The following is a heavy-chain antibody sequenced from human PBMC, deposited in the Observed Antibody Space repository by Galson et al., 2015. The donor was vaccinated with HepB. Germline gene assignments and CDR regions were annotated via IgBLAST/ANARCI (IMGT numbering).Heavy chain of an antibody. CDR1: GYTFTSYY. CDR2: INPSGGST. V-gene: IGHV1-46*01. D-gene: IGHD5-18*01. CDR3: ARRYSVGNIKYNWFDP. J-gene: IGHJ5*02. Sequence: SVKVSCKASGYTFTSYYMHWVRQAPGQGLEWMGIINPSGGSTSYAQKFQGRVTMTTDTSISTAYMELSRLRSDDTAVYYCARRYSVGNIKYNWFDPWGQGTLVTVSS.